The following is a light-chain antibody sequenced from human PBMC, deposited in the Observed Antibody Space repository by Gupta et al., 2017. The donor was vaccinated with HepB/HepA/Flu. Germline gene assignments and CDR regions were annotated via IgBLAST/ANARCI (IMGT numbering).Light chain of an antibody. Sequence: ELVLTQSPATLSLSPGERATLSCRASQSVSIYLAWYQQKPGQAPRLLIYDTSNRATGIPARFSGSGSGTDFTLTISSLEPEDFAVYYCQQRSNCPLTFGGGSKVEIK. V-gene: IGKV3-11*01. CDR2: DTS. CDR3: QQRSNCPLT. CDR1: QSVSIY. J-gene: IGKJ4*01.